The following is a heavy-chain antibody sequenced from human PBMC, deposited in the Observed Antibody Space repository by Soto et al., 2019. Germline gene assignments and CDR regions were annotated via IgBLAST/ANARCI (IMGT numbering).Heavy chain of an antibody. D-gene: IGHD2-2*01. V-gene: IGHV1-69*08. J-gene: IGHJ6*02. CDR1: GGTFSSYT. Sequence: QVQLVQSGAEVKKPGSSVKVSCKASGGTFSSYTISWVRQAPGQGLEWMGRIIPILGIANYAQKFQGRVTITADKSTSTAYMELSRLRSEDTAVYYCARDQGIVVVPAAINYYYYGMDVWGQGTTVTVSS. CDR2: IIPILGIA. CDR3: ARDQGIVVVPAAINYYYYGMDV.